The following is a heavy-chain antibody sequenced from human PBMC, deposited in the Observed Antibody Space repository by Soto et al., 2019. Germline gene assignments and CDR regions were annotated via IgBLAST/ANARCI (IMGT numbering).Heavy chain of an antibody. CDR1: GGSFSGYY. Sequence: SETLSLTCAVYGGSFSGYYWSWIRQPPGKGLEWIGEINHSGSTNYNPSLKSRVTISVDTSKNQFSPKLSSVTAADTAVYYCARGQFYKRKNWFDPWGQGTLVTVSS. CDR3: ARGQFYKRKNWFDP. V-gene: IGHV4-34*01. CDR2: INHSGST. D-gene: IGHD1-1*01. J-gene: IGHJ5*02.